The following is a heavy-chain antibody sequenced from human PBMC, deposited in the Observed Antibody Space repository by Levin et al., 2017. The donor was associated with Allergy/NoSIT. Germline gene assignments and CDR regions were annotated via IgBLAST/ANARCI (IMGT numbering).Heavy chain of an antibody. J-gene: IGHJ4*02. CDR2: ITNSGSYT. D-gene: IGHD4/OR15-4a*01. CDR1: GFTFSSYS. Sequence: GGSLRLSCAASGFTFSSYSVTWVRQAPGRGLEWVSSITNSGSYTHYADSVKGRFTISRDNAKNSLYLQMSSLRSEDTAVYYCATNKVLYPMTHYKYWGQGTLVTVSS. CDR3: ATNKVLYPMTHYKY. V-gene: IGHV3-21*01.